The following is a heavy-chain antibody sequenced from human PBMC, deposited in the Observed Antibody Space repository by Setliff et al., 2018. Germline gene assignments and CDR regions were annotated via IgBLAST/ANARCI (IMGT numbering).Heavy chain of an antibody. V-gene: IGHV4-39*01. Sequence: PSETLSLTRTVSGASISTTYYYWDWIRQSPEKGLEWIGTIYNPSVKSRVIISVDTAQNQFSLKLRSVTAADTAVYYCARTGTYRYFDSWGQGTRVTVSS. J-gene: IGHJ4*02. CDR3: ARTGTYRYFDS. CDR1: GASISTTYYY. CDR2: I. D-gene: IGHD1-7*01.